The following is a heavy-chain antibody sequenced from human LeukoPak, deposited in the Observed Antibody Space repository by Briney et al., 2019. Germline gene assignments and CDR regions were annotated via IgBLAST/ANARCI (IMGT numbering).Heavy chain of an antibody. CDR3: ARAGPTYYYDSSGYPYFDY. Sequence: GGSLRLSCAASGFTFSSYSMNWVRQAPGKGLEWVSYISSSSSTIYYADSVKGRFTISRDNAKNSLYLQMNSLRAEDTAVYYCARAGPTYYYDSSGYPYFDYWGQGTLVTVSS. V-gene: IGHV3-48*01. D-gene: IGHD3-22*01. CDR1: GFTFSSYS. CDR2: ISSSSSTI. J-gene: IGHJ4*02.